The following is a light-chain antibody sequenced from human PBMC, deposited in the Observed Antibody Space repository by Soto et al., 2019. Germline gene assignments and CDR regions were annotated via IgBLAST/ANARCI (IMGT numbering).Light chain of an antibody. CDR1: ERIYSAY. Sequence: EVVLTQSPGTLSLSRGERATLSCRASERIYSAYLGWYQQKPGQAPRLLIYGASSRATGIPDRFSGSGSGTDFTLTISRLEPEDFAVYYCQHYASSPRTFGQGTKVDIK. CDR3: QHYASSPRT. CDR2: GAS. J-gene: IGKJ1*01. V-gene: IGKV3-20*01.